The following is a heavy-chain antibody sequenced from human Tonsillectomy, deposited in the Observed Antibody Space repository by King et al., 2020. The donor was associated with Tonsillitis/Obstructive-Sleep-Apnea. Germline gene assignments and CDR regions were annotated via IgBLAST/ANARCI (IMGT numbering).Heavy chain of an antibody. D-gene: IGHD6-13*01. CDR1: GFTFSSFS. CDR2: ISSSSSYI. J-gene: IGHJ4*02. CDR3: VRIRDSSSWYATPQDY. Sequence: VQLVESGGGLVKPGGSLRLSCAASGFTFSSFSMNWVRQAPGKGLEWVSSISSSSSYIYYADSVKGRFTISRDNAKNSLYLQMNSLRAEDTAVYYCVRIRDSSSWYATPQDYCGQGTLVTVSS. V-gene: IGHV3-21*01.